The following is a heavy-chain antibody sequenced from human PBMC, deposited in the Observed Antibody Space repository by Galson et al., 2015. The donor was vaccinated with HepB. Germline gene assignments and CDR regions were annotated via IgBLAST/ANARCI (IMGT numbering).Heavy chain of an antibody. V-gene: IGHV4-39*01. D-gene: IGHD6-19*01. CDR2: IYYSGST. CDR1: GGSISSSSYY. Sequence: LSLTCTVSGGSISSSSYYWGWIRQPPGKGLEWIGSIYYSGSTYYNPSPKSRVTISVDTSKNQFSLKLSSVTAADTAVYYCARSPGYSSGWYVDYWGQGTLVTVSS. CDR3: ARSPGYSSGWYVDY. J-gene: IGHJ4*02.